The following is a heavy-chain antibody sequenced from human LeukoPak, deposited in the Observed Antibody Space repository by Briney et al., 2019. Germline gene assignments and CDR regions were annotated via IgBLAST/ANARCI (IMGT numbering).Heavy chain of an antibody. CDR1: GGSISSGDYY. J-gene: IGHJ5*02. CDR2: IYWDDDK. CDR3: AHRYCSSTSCPMILQQGGWFDP. D-gene: IGHD2-2*01. V-gene: IGHV2-5*08. Sequence: QTLSLTCTVSGGSISSGDYYWSWIRQPPGKALEWLALIYWDDDKRYSPSLKSRLTITKDTSKNQVVLTMTNMDPVDTATYYCAHRYCSSTSCPMILQQGGWFDPWGQGTLVTVSS.